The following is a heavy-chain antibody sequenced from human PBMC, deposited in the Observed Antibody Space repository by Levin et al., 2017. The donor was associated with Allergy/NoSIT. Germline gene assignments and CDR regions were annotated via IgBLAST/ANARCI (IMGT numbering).Heavy chain of an antibody. Sequence: GESLKISCSASGFNFADYATSWFRQPPGKGLEWVVFIRSEAHGGTSEFAASVKGRFTFSRDESKSIAYLQMNSLKTEDTAVYYCSRPIAVAYMHFDPWGQGTLVTVSS. D-gene: IGHD6-19*01. CDR3: SRPIAVAYMHFDP. CDR2: IRSEAHGGTS. V-gene: IGHV3-49*03. J-gene: IGHJ5*02. CDR1: GFNFADYA.